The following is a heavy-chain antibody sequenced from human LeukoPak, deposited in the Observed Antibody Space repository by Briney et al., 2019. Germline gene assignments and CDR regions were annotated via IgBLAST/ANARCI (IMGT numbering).Heavy chain of an antibody. V-gene: IGHV1-69*06. CDR1: GGTFSSYA. CDR2: IIPIFGTA. J-gene: IGHJ4*02. CDR3: ARDRRPYTAMDRDFDY. D-gene: IGHD5-18*01. Sequence: GASVKVSCKASGGTFSSYAISWVRQAPGQGLEWMGGIIPIFGTANYAQKFQGRVTITADKSTSTAYMELSSLRSEDTAVYYCARDRRPYTAMDRDFDYWGQGTLVTVSS.